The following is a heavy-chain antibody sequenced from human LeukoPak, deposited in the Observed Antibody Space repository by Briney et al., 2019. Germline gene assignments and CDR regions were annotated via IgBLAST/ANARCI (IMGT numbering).Heavy chain of an antibody. CDR2: ISAYNGNT. V-gene: IGHV1-18*01. CDR1: GYTFTSYG. J-gene: IGHJ3*02. Sequence: ASVKVSCKASGYTFTSYGISWVRQAPGQGLEWMGWISAYNGNTNYAQKLQGRVTMTTDTSTSTAYMELRSPRSDDTAVYYCARTPAAGVADAFDIWGQGTMVIVSS. D-gene: IGHD6-13*01. CDR3: ARTPAAGVADAFDI.